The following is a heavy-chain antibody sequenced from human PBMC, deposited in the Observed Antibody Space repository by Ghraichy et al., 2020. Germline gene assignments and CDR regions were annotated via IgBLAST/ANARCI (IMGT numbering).Heavy chain of an antibody. V-gene: IGHV4-31*03. CDR2: IYYSGST. D-gene: IGHD2-15*01. Sequence: SETLSLTCTVSGGSISSGGYYWSWIRQHPGKGLEWIGYIYYSGSTYYNPSLKSRVTISVDTSKNQFSLKLSSVTAADTAVYYCARDFVVVVAATGDYYYGMDVWGQGTTVTVSS. CDR3: ARDFVVVVAATGDYYYGMDV. J-gene: IGHJ6*02. CDR1: GGSISSGGYY.